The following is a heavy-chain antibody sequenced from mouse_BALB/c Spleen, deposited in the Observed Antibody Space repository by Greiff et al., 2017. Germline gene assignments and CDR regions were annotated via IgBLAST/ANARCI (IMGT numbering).Heavy chain of an antibody. V-gene: IGHV1-7*01. Sequence: VQLQESGAELAKPGASVKMSCKASGYTFTSYWMHWVNQRPGQGLEWIGYINPSTGYTEYNQKFKDKATLTADKSSSTAYMQLSSLTSEDSAVYYCASKRTGGYAMDYWGQGTSVTVSS. CDR3: ASKRTGGYAMDY. CDR2: INPSTGYT. CDR1: GYTFTSYW. J-gene: IGHJ4*01.